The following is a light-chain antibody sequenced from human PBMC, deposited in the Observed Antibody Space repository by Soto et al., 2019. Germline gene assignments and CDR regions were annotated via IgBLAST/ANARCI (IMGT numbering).Light chain of an antibody. CDR3: SLYTSENAYV. J-gene: IGLJ1*01. CDR1: SRDIGGYDF. CDR2: NVN. V-gene: IGLV2-8*01. Sequence: QSALTQPPSASGSPGQAVTISCTGTSRDIGGYDFVSWYQVRPGEAPQLIIYNVNGRPSGVPRRFSGSKSGNTASLTVSGLQAVDEADYYCSLYTSENAYVFGTGTKVTVL.